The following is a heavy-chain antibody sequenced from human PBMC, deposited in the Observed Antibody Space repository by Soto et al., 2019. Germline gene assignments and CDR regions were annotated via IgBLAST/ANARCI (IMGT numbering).Heavy chain of an antibody. V-gene: IGHV4-30-4*01. J-gene: IGHJ3*02. Sequence: QVQLQESGPGLVKPSQTLSLTCTVPGGSISSGDYYWSWIRQPPGKGLEWIGYIYNSGSTYYNPSIKSRVTISVDTSKKQISLKLSSVTAADTAVYYCARVRHINAFDIWGQGTMVTVSS. D-gene: IGHD1-20*01. CDR1: GGSISSGDYY. CDR2: IYNSGST. CDR3: ARVRHINAFDI.